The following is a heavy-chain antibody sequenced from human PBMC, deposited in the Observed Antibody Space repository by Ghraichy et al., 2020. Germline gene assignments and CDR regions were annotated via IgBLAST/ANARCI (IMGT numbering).Heavy chain of an antibody. CDR2: ISGDGSST. CDR3: ANQLPPTNDAFDI. CDR1: GFTFSRYW. Sequence: GGSLRLSCAASGFTFSRYWMHWVRQAPGKGLVWVSRISGDGSSTDYADSVKGRFTISRDNAKNTLYLQMNSLRAEDTAVYYCANQLPPTNDAFDIWGQGTMGTVSS. V-gene: IGHV3-74*01. J-gene: IGHJ3*02. D-gene: IGHD2-2*01.